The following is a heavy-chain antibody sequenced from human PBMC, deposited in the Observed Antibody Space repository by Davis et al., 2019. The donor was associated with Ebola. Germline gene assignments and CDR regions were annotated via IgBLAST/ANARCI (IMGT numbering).Heavy chain of an antibody. CDR2: ISAYNGNT. CDR1: GYTFTSYG. J-gene: IGHJ4*02. V-gene: IGHV1-18*01. Sequence: ASVKVSCKASGYTFTSYGISWVRQAPGQGLEWMGWISAYNGNTNYAQKLQGRVTMTTDTSTSTAYMELRRLRSDDTAVYYCARWDIVVVPAAIFFDYWGQGTLVTVSS. D-gene: IGHD2-2*02. CDR3: ARWDIVVVPAAIFFDY.